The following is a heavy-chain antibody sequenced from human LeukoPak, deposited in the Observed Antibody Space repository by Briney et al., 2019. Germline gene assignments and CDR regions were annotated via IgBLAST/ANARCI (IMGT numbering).Heavy chain of an antibody. V-gene: IGHV4-34*01. CDR1: GGSFSGYY. CDR2: INHSGST. J-gene: IGHJ6*03. Sequence: KPSETLSLTCAVYGGSFSGYYWSWIRQPPGKGPEWIGEINHSGSTNYNPSLKSRVTISVDTSKNQFSLKLSSVTAADTAVYYCARGRSPVVSRSRYYYMDVWGKGTTVTVSS. CDR3: ARGRSPVVSRSRYYYMDV. D-gene: IGHD2-2*01.